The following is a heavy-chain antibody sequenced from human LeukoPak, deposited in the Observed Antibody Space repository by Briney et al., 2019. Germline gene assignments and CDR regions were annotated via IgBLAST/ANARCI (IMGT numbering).Heavy chain of an antibody. CDR3: ASWYYDSSGYYHFDY. Sequence: ASVKVSCKASGGTFSSYGINWVRQAPGQGLEWMGRIIPIFGTANYAQKFQGRVTITTDASTTTAYMELSSLRSEDTAVYYCASWYYDSSGYYHFDYWGQGTLVTVSS. CDR2: IIPIFGTA. V-gene: IGHV1-69*05. J-gene: IGHJ4*02. CDR1: GGTFSSYG. D-gene: IGHD3-22*01.